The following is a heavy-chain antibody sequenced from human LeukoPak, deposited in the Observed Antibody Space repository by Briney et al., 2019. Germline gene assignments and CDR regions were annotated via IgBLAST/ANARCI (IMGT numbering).Heavy chain of an antibody. V-gene: IGHV6-1*01. Sequence: SQTLSLTCAISGDSVSSNSAAWNWIRQSPSRGLEWLGRTYYRSKWYNDYAVSVKSRITINPDTSKNQFSLQLNSVTPEDTAVYYCAGDSLYSSSWYRTYYYYYMDVWGKGTTVTVSS. CDR2: TYYRSKWYN. D-gene: IGHD6-13*01. J-gene: IGHJ6*03. CDR3: AGDSLYSSSWYRTYYYYYMDV. CDR1: GDSVSSNSAA.